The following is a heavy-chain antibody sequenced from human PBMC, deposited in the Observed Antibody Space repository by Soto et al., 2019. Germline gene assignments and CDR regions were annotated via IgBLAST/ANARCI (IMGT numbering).Heavy chain of an antibody. J-gene: IGHJ4*02. Sequence: GGSLRLSCAASGFTFSSYGIHWVRQAPCKGLEWVAVISYDGINKYYADSVKGRFTISRDNSKNTLYLQINSLRTEDTAVYYCAKLTELWTTNGHFDDWGQGNLVTVSS. V-gene: IGHV3-30*18. D-gene: IGHD3-3*01. CDR2: ISYDGINK. CDR3: AKLTELWTTNGHFDD. CDR1: GFTFSSYG.